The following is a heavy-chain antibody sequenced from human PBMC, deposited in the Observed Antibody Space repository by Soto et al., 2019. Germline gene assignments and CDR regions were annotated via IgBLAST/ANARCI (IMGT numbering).Heavy chain of an antibody. D-gene: IGHD2-15*01. V-gene: IGHV3-74*01. Sequence: EVQLVESGGGLVQPGGSLRLSCAASGFTFSSYWMHWVRQAPGKGLVWVSRINSDGSSTSYADSVKGRFTISRDNAKNTLYLQTNSLRAEDTAVHYCVRTILVVAASTREDYWGQGTLFTVSS. CDR2: INSDGSST. CDR1: GFTFSSYW. CDR3: VRTILVVAASTREDY. J-gene: IGHJ4*02.